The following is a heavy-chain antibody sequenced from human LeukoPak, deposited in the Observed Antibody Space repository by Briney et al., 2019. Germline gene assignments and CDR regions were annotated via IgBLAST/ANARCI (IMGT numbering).Heavy chain of an antibody. CDR1: GFTFSNYA. D-gene: IGHD4-11*01. Sequence: GGSLRLSCAASGFTFSNYAMNWVRQAPGKGLEWVANIKEDGSERYYVDSVKGRFTISRDNAKNSLHLQMNSLRAEDTAVYYCVRDFSLTRLQRPFDYWGQGTLVTVSS. J-gene: IGHJ4*02. CDR3: VRDFSLTRLQRPFDY. V-gene: IGHV3-7*01. CDR2: IKEDGSER.